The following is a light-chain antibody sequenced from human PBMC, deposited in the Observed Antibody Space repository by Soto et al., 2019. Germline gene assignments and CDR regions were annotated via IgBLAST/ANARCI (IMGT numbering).Light chain of an antibody. V-gene: IGKV3-15*01. CDR1: QSVGAR. Sequence: EVVMTQSPATLSVSPGERATLSCRASQSVGARLAWYQQKPGQPPRLLMYITSIRASGVPPRFSGSGSGTEFTLTISSLQSEDFAVYYCQQYNDWPPLTFGGGTTVEIK. CDR2: ITS. J-gene: IGKJ4*01. CDR3: QQYNDWPPLT.